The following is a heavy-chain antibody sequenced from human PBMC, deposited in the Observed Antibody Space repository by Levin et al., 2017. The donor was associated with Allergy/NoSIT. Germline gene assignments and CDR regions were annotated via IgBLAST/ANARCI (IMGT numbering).Heavy chain of an antibody. D-gene: IGHD2-2*02. V-gene: IGHV3-49*04. J-gene: IGHJ4*02. CDR1: GFSFRDYA. Sequence: GGSLRLSCTASGFSFRDYAMSWVRQAPGKGLEWVRFIRSKAYGGTTEYAASVKGRFTISRDDSKNIAYLQMNSLKTEDTAVYYCTRASLVYRYFDYWGQGTLVTVSS. CDR3: TRASLVYRYFDY. CDR2: IRSKAYGGTT.